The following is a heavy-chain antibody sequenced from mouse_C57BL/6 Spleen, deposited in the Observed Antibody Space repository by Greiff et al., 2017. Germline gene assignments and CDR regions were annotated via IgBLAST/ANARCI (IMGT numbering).Heavy chain of an antibody. Sequence: VQLQQSGPELVKPGASVKMSCKASGYTFTDYNLHWVKQSHGKSLEWIGYLNPNNGGTSSNQKFKGKATLTVNKSSSPAYMELRSLTSEDSAVYYCAGSSPPWFADWGQGTLVTVSA. D-gene: IGHD1-1*01. V-gene: IGHV1-22*01. CDR3: AGSSPPWFAD. J-gene: IGHJ3*01. CDR1: GYTFTDYN. CDR2: LNPNNGGT.